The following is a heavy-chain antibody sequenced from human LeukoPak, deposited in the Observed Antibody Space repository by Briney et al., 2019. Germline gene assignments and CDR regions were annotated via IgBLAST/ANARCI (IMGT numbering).Heavy chain of an antibody. V-gene: IGHV1-8*01. D-gene: IGHD3-22*01. Sequence: GASLKVSCKASGYTFTGYDINCVRQATGEGLEWMGWMNPISGNTGYAQKYQGRVTMTRNTSISTAYMELSSLRSEDTAVYYCARGPLTYYYDSSGYYGVYWVQGTLVTVSS. CDR2: MNPISGNT. J-gene: IGHJ4*02. CDR3: ARGPLTYYYDSSGYYGVY. CDR1: GYTFTGYD.